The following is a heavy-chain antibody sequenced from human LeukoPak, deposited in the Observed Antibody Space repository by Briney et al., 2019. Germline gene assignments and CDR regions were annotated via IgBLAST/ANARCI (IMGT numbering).Heavy chain of an antibody. CDR3: ARGAYGVRYFDWLFDY. CDR1: GFTFSSYG. CDR2: IWYDGSNK. J-gene: IGHJ4*02. Sequence: GRSLRLSCAASGFTFSSYGMHWVRQAPGKGLEWVAVIWYDGSNKYYADSVKGRFTISRDNSKNTLYLQMNSLRAEDTAVYCCARGAYGVRYFDWLFDYWGQGTLVTVSS. D-gene: IGHD3-9*01. V-gene: IGHV3-33*01.